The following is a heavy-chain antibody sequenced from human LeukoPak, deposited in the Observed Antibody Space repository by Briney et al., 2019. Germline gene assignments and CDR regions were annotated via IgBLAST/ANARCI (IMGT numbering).Heavy chain of an antibody. Sequence: GAPVKVSFTASGYTFTIYGISWVRQAPGQGLEWMGWISAYNGNTNYAQKLQGRVTMTTDTSTSTAYMELRSLRSDDTAVYYCARVQKLGYCSGGSCKRAAFDIWGQGTMVTVSS. CDR2: ISAYNGNT. V-gene: IGHV1-18*01. J-gene: IGHJ3*02. CDR3: ARVQKLGYCSGGSCKRAAFDI. D-gene: IGHD2-15*01. CDR1: GYTFTIYG.